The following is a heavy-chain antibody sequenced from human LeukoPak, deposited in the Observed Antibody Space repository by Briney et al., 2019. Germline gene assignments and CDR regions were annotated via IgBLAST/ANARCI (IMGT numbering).Heavy chain of an antibody. D-gene: IGHD6-13*01. V-gene: IGHV3-7*01. Sequence: GGSLRLSCAASGFDFSEFWMSWVRQAPGKGLEWVANIKDDGSGKNYVDSVKGRFTISRDNAKNSMYLQMNNVRDEDTALYYCARGGSFVHNRRFDYWGQGALVTVSS. J-gene: IGHJ4*02. CDR2: IKDDGSGK. CDR1: GFDFSEFW. CDR3: ARGGSFVHNRRFDY.